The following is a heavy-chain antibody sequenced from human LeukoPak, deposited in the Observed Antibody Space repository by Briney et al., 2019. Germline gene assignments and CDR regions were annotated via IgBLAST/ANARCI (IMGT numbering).Heavy chain of an antibody. CDR2: IYYSGST. J-gene: IGHJ4*02. CDR1: GGSTSSYY. V-gene: IGHV4-59*08. CDR3: ARQRSSSSWAYYFDY. Sequence: PSETLSLTCTVSGGSTSSYYWSWIRQPPGKGLEWIGYIYYSGSTNYNPSLKSRVTISVDTSKNQFSLKLSSVTAADTAVYYCARQRSSSSWAYYFDYWGQGTLVTVSS. D-gene: IGHD6-13*01.